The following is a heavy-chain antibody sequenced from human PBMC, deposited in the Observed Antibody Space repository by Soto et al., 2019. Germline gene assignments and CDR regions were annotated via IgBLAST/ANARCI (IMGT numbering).Heavy chain of an antibody. CDR1: GFTFSSYA. Sequence: EVQLLESGGGLVQPGGSLRLSCAASGFTFSSYAMSWVRQAPGKGLEWVSAISGSGGSTYYADSVKGRFTISRDNSKNTLYLKMTCLRAEDTSGYYCAKEINVLRFLEWFGRDDYYCMDVWGQGTTVTVSS. CDR3: AKEINVLRFLEWFGRDDYYCMDV. V-gene: IGHV3-23*01. J-gene: IGHJ6*02. D-gene: IGHD3-3*01. CDR2: ISGSGGST.